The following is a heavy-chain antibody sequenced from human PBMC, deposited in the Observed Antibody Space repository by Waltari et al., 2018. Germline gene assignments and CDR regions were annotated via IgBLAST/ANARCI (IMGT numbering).Heavy chain of an antibody. J-gene: IGHJ6*02. CDR3: ARDTDFGILRDFYYYAMDV. CDR2: RKQDGRDK. CDR1: GFTFSSYW. V-gene: IGHV3-7*03. Sequence: QLMESGGGLVQPGGSLRLACAASGFTFSSYWMSWVRQAPGKGLEWVANRKQDGRDKYYVDSVKGRFTISRDNAKNSVYLQMNSLRAEDTAVYYCARDTDFGILRDFYYYAMDVWGQGTTVSVSS. D-gene: IGHD3-3*01.